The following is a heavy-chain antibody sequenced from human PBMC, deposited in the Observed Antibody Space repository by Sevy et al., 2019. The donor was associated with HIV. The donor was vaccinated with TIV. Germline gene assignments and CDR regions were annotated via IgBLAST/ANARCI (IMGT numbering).Heavy chain of an antibody. V-gene: IGHV3-30-3*01. Sequence: GGSLRLSCAASGFSFNTHAMHWVRQAPGKGLDWVALISYDGSAKYYADSVKGRFTVSRDDSKNTVYLQMNSLRPEDSAVYYCVREGGHTSAWTPGKYWGQGTQVTVSS. CDR1: GFSFNTHA. J-gene: IGHJ4*02. CDR3: VREGGHTSAWTPGKY. D-gene: IGHD6-19*01. CDR2: ISYDGSAK.